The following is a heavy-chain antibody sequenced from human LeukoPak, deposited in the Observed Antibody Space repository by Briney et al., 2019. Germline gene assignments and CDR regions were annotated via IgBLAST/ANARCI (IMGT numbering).Heavy chain of an antibody. V-gene: IGHV3-21*04. CDR2: INSRSTYI. J-gene: IGHJ5*02. D-gene: IGHD4-17*01. CDR3: AKGDGDYVRNWFDP. Sequence: GGSLRLSCAASGFTFSTHSMNWVRQTPGKGLEWVSSINSRSTYIFYADSVKGRFTISRDNAKNSLYLQMNSLRAEDTAVYYCAKGDGDYVRNWFDPWGQGTLVTVSS. CDR1: GFTFSTHS.